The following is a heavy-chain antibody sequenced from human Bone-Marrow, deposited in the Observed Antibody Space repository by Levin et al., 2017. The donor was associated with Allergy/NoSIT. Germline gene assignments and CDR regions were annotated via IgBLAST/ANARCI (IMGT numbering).Heavy chain of an antibody. CDR1: GFTFSSYA. D-gene: IGHD3-16*01. CDR2: ISGSGGST. V-gene: IGHV3-23*01. J-gene: IGHJ4*02. Sequence: GESLKISCAASGFTFSSYAMSWVRQAPGKGLEWVSAISGSGGSTYYADSVKGRFTISRDNSKNTLYLQMNSLRAEDTAVYYCADFPEGEYYPFDYWGQGTLVTVSS. CDR3: ADFPEGEYYPFDY.